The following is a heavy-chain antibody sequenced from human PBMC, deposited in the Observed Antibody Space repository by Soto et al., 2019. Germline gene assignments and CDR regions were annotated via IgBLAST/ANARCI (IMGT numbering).Heavy chain of an antibody. D-gene: IGHD2-21*01. J-gene: IGHJ6*02. CDR1: GFTFTAYW. CDR2: IKFDGITA. Sequence: EVQVVESGGGLVQPGESLRLSCVASGFTFTAYWMHWVRQAPGQGLVWVSRIKFDGITASYADSVNGRFTISRDNAKNTVYLQMDSLRAKDTGMYYCARGIRNYYGADVWGQGTTVTVSS. V-gene: IGHV3-74*01. CDR3: ARGIRNYYGADV.